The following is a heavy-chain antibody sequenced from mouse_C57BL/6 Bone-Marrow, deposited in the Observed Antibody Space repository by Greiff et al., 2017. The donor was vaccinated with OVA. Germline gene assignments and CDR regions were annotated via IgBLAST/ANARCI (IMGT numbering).Heavy chain of an antibody. J-gene: IGHJ2*01. D-gene: IGHD2-4*01. CDR2: IYPGGGYT. CDR1: GYTFTNYW. V-gene: IGHV1-63*01. CDR3: ARGGNYDYDDGYFDY. Sequence: VQLVESGAELVRPGTSVKMSCKASGYTFTNYWIGWAKQRPGHGLEWIGDIYPGGGYTNYNEKFKGKATLTADKSSSTAYMQFSSLTSEDSAIYYCARGGNYDYDDGYFDYWGQGTTLTVSS.